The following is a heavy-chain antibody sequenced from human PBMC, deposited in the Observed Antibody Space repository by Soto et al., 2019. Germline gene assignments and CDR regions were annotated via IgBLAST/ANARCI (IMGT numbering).Heavy chain of an antibody. CDR3: ARDYRYCGGDCYSFFDY. D-gene: IGHD2-21*02. Sequence: QVQLQESGPGLVKPSQTLSLTCTVSGGSISSGGYYWSWIRQHPRKGLEWIGYIYYSGSTYYNPSLKSRVTISVDTSKNQFSLKLSSVTAADTAVYYCARDYRYCGGDCYSFFDYWGQGTLVTVSS. CDR2: IYYSGST. V-gene: IGHV4-31*03. J-gene: IGHJ4*02. CDR1: GGSISSGGYY.